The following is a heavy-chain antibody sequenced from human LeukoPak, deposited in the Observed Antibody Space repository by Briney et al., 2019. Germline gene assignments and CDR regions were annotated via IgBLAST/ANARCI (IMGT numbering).Heavy chain of an antibody. D-gene: IGHD1-1*01. CDR2: IYSGGST. Sequence: PGGSLRLSCVASGFTVSSNYMSWVRQAPGKGLEWVSVIYSGGSTYYADSVKGRFTISRDNSKNTLYLQMNSLRAEDTAVYYCARAPQAGTDAFDIWGQGTMVTVSS. CDR1: GFTVSSNY. CDR3: ARAPQAGTDAFDI. V-gene: IGHV3-53*01. J-gene: IGHJ3*02.